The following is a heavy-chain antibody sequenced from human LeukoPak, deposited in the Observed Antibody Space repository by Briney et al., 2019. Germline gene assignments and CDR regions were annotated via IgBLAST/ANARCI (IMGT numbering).Heavy chain of an antibody. V-gene: IGHV3-23*01. CDR3: AKDTDKWLVDAFDI. J-gene: IGHJ3*02. D-gene: IGHD6-19*01. CDR1: GFAFSTYA. CDR2: ISGSGGST. Sequence: PGGSLRLSCAASGFAFSTYALSRVRQDPGTWLHRVPVISGSGGSTYYADSMKGRFTISRDNSENTLYLQMNSLRAEDTAVYYCAKDTDKWLVDAFDIWGQGTMVTVSS.